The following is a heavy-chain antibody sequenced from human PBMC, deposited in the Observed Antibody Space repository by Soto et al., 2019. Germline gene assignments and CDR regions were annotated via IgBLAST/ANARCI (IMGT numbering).Heavy chain of an antibody. Sequence: PGGSMRLCCAASGFTFNSYWMSWVRQTPGKGLEWVANIKQDGSEKYYVDSVKGRFTISRDNAKNSLYLQMNSLRAEDTAVYYCARVRGYGSGSYFLYYLDYWGQGTLVTVSS. CDR3: ARVRGYGSGSYFLYYLDY. D-gene: IGHD3-10*01. J-gene: IGHJ4*02. CDR2: IKQDGSEK. V-gene: IGHV3-7*03. CDR1: GFTFNSYW.